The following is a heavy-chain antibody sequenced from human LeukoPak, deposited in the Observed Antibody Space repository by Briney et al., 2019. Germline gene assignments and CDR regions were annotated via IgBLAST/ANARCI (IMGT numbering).Heavy chain of an antibody. CDR2: IRFDGGHK. CDR3: AKTSLWDGNGHYYYMDV. Sequence: GGSLRLSCAASGFTFSNYGMFWVRQAPGRGLDWVAFIRFDGGHKYYADSVKGRFTISRDNSKNTVYLQMDSLRAEDTALYYCAKTSLWDGNGHYYYMDVWGKGTTVTISS. D-gene: IGHD2-8*01. J-gene: IGHJ6*03. V-gene: IGHV3-30*02. CDR1: GFTFSNYG.